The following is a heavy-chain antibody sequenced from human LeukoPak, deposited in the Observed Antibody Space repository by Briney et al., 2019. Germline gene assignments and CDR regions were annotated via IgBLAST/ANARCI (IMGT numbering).Heavy chain of an antibody. CDR3: ARAPTRIDGSYSH. D-gene: IGHD1-26*01. Sequence: PGGSLRLSCAASGFTFSTYWMSWVRQAPGKGLEWVANIQQDGIKKYYVDSVEGRFTISRENAKNSLFLQMSSLRADDTAVYYCARAPTRIDGSYSHWGQGTLVTVSS. V-gene: IGHV3-7*01. CDR1: GFTFSTYW. J-gene: IGHJ4*02. CDR2: IQQDGIKK.